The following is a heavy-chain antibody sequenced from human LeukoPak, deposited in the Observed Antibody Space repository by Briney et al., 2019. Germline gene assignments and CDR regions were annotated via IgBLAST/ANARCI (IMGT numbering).Heavy chain of an antibody. D-gene: IGHD2-15*01. CDR2: ISSTSSFI. CDR3: ATPRTYYCSETSCYFDH. CDR1: GITFSAYS. Sequence: GGPLRLSCAASGITFSAYSIHWVRQAPGKGQEWVSSISSTSSFIFYADSVKGRFTISRDNADNSLYLQMNSLRAEDTAVYYCATPRTYYCSETSCYFDHWGQGTLVTASS. V-gene: IGHV3-21*01. J-gene: IGHJ4*03.